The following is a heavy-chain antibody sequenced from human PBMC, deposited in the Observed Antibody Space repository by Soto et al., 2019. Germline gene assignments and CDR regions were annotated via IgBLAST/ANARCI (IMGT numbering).Heavy chain of an antibody. CDR1: GYTFTSYY. V-gene: IGHV1-46*03. Sequence: QVQLVQSGAEVKKPGASVKVSCKASGYTFTSYYMHWVRQAPGQGLEWMGIINPSGGSTSYAQKLQGRVTMTRDTSTSTVYMELSSLRSEDTAVYYCARVLGITIFGVVTSLDAFDIWGQGTMVTVSS. D-gene: IGHD3-3*01. J-gene: IGHJ3*02. CDR2: INPSGGST. CDR3: ARVLGITIFGVVTSLDAFDI.